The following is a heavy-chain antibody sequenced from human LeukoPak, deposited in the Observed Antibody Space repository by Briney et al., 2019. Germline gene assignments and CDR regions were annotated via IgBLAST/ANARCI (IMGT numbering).Heavy chain of an antibody. J-gene: IGHJ3*02. D-gene: IGHD3-10*01. CDR1: GFILSSCW. CDR2: IKEDGSEK. Sequence: PGGSLRLFCAASGFILSSCWMSWVRQAAGKGLEGVANIKEDGSEKYYVDSVKDRFTISRDNAQNSVYLHMNSLTAEGTALYYCARDWVAGVPFDAFDIWGQGTMVSVSS. CDR3: ARDWVAGVPFDAFDI. V-gene: IGHV3-7*03.